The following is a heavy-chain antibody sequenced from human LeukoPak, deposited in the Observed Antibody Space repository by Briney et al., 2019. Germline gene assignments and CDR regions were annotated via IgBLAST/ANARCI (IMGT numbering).Heavy chain of an antibody. V-gene: IGHV3-21*01. D-gene: IGHD1-26*01. CDR2: ITSSSSYI. CDR1: GFTVSSNY. J-gene: IGHJ6*03. CDR3: ARDPYSGSYGDYYYYYMDL. Sequence: GGSLRLSCAASGFTVSSNYMSWVRQAPGKGLEWVSSITSSSSYIYYADSVKGRFTISRDNAKNSLYLQMNSLRAEDTAVYYCARDPYSGSYGDYYYYYMDLWGQGTTVTISS.